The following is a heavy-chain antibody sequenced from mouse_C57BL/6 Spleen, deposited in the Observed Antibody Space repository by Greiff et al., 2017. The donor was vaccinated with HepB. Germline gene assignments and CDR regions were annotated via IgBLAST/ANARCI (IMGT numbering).Heavy chain of an antibody. CDR3: ARSGPSTPEGYFDV. CDR2: IHPNSGST. Sequence: QVQLQQPGAELVKPGASVKLSCKASGYTFTSYWMHWVKQRPRQGLEWIGMIHPNSGSTNYNEKFKSKATLTVDKSSSTAYMQLSSLTSEDSAVYYCARSGPSTPEGYFDVWGTGTTVTVSS. V-gene: IGHV1-64*01. J-gene: IGHJ1*03. D-gene: IGHD3-1*01. CDR1: GYTFTSYW.